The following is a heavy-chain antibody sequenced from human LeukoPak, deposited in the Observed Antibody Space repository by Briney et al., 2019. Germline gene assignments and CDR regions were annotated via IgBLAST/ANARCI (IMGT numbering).Heavy chain of an antibody. D-gene: IGHD3-10*01. CDR3: AREGATYYYGSNVGFMDV. J-gene: IGHJ6*03. Sequence: ASVKVSCKASGYTFTSYGISWVRQAPGQGLEWMGWISAYNGNTNYAQKFQGRVTMTRDTSISTAYMELSRLRSDDTAVYYCAREGATYYYGSNVGFMDVWGKGTTVTVSS. V-gene: IGHV1-18*01. CDR2: ISAYNGNT. CDR1: GYTFTSYG.